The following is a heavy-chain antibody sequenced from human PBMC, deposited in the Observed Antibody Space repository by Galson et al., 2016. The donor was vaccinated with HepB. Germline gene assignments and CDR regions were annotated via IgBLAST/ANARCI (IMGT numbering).Heavy chain of an antibody. J-gene: IGHJ6*02. D-gene: IGHD3-16*02. CDR3: ARPLVSGLDFYFFGLGV. Sequence: SVKVSCKASGYSFTSYNIHWVRQAPGQRLDWMGWINAGNGRTEHSQKFQGRLTVTSDTSANTVYMELSSLRSEDTAVYYCARPLVSGLDFYFFGLGVWGQGTTVTVSS. V-gene: IGHV1-3*01. CDR2: INAGNGRT. CDR1: GYSFTSYN.